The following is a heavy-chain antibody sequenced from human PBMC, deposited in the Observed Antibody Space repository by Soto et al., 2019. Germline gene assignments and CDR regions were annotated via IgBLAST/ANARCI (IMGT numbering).Heavy chain of an antibody. CDR1: GGSISSGGYS. J-gene: IGHJ4*02. Sequence: SETLSLTCAVSGGSISSGGYSWSWIRQPPGKGLEWIGSIYYSGSTYYNPSLKSRVTISVDTSKNQFSLKLSSVTAADTAVYYCARSLRSSGPNDYWGQGTLVTVSS. CDR2: IYYSGST. CDR3: ARSLRSSGPNDY. V-gene: IGHV4-39*01. D-gene: IGHD6-19*01.